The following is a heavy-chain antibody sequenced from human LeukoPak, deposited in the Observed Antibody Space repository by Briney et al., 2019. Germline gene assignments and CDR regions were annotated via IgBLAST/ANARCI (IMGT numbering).Heavy chain of an antibody. J-gene: IGHJ4*02. D-gene: IGHD6-19*01. V-gene: IGHV1-69*13. CDR3: ARAAGTSRRSVDY. Sequence: SVKVSCKASGYTFTGYYMHWVRQAPGQGLEWMGGIIPIFGTANYAQKFQGRVTITADESASTAYMELSSLRSEDTAVYYCARAAGTSRRSVDYWGQGTLVTVSS. CDR2: IIPIFGTA. CDR1: GYTFTGYY.